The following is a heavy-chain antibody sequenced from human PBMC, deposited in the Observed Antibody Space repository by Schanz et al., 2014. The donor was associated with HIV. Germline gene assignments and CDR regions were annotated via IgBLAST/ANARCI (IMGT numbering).Heavy chain of an antibody. CDR2: ISSSGSFSFT. V-gene: IGHV3-21*01. CDR1: GFIFSSYS. J-gene: IGHJ6*02. Sequence: EVQLVESGGGLVKPGGSLRLSCAASGFIFSSYSINWVRQAPGKGLEWVSSISSSGSFSFTHHADSVKGRFTISRDNAKTSLYLQMNSLTVEDTAVYYCARGMDVWGQGAAVVVSS. CDR3: ARGMDV.